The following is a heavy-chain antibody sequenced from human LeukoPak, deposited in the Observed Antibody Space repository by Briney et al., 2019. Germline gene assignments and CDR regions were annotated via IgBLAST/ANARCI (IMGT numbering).Heavy chain of an antibody. CDR1: GFTFSRYG. J-gene: IGHJ4*02. D-gene: IGHD3-16*01. Sequence: GGSQRLSCAASGFTFSRYGMHWVRQAPGKGLEGVSDIWYDGCNKYYADSVNGRFTISRDNSKSTVYLQMNGLRAEDTAVYYCARGPIMLSSSGGFYLDYWGQGTLVTVSS. CDR2: IWYDGCNK. V-gene: IGHV3-33*01. CDR3: ARGPIMLSSSGGFYLDY.